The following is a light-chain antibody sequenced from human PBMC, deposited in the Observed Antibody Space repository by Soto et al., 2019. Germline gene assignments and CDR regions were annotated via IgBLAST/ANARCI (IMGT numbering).Light chain of an antibody. CDR1: QSISDT. V-gene: IGKV3-15*01. CDR3: QQYNNWPWT. Sequence: EIVMTQSKTTLSVSPGGRATLSCRASQSISDTLAWYQQKPGQAPRLLIHGASTRATGFPARFSGSGSGTDFTLTISSLQSEDFAVYYCQQYNNWPWTFGHGSKADI. CDR2: GAS. J-gene: IGKJ1*01.